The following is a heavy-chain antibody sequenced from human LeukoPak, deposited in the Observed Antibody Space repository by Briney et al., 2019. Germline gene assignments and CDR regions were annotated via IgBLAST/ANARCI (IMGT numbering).Heavy chain of an antibody. J-gene: IGHJ6*03. CDR1: GFTFSDYY. Sequence: GGSLRLSCAASGFTFSDYYMSWIRQAPGKGLEWVSYISSSGSTTYYADSMKGRFTISRDNAKNSLYLQMNSLRAEDTAVYYCARVAAAGYGYYYYYMDVWGKGTTVTVSS. CDR2: ISSSGSTT. CDR3: ARVAAAGYGYYYYYMDV. D-gene: IGHD6-13*01. V-gene: IGHV3-11*04.